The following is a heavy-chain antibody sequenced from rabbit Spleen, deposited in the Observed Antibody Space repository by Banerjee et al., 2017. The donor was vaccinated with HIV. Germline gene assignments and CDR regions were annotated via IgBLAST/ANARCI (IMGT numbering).Heavy chain of an antibody. V-gene: IGHV1S7*01. CDR2: IDPVFGIS. D-gene: IGHD8-1*01. J-gene: IGHJ4*01. CDR3: ARRGSYYNSEDNL. Sequence: QLEESGGRLVQPGGSLTLSCKAYGFTISNFWMNWVRQAPGKGLEWIGYIDPVFGISYYANWVSGRFSISRENAQNTVFLQMTSLTAADTATYWCARRGSYYNSEDNLWGPGTLVTVS. CDR1: GFTISNFW.